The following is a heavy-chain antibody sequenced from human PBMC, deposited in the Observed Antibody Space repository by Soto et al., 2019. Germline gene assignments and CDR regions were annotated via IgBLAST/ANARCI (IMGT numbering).Heavy chain of an antibody. Sequence: QVQLQESGPGLVKPSETLSLTCTVSGGSISGGIYYWSWVRQSPGKGLGWIGYIFHSGSTFYNPSLGRRVTISVDTSKNQFSLRLSSVTAADTAVYYCAREIIPLTTDWYFDLWGRGTLVTVSS. V-gene: IGHV4-30-4*01. J-gene: IGHJ2*01. CDR3: AREIIPLTTDWYFDL. CDR2: IFHSGST. CDR1: GGSISGGIYY. D-gene: IGHD4-17*01.